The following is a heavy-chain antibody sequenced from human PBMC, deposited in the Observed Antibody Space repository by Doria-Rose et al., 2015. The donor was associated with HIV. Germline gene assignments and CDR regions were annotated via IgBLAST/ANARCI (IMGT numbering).Heavy chain of an antibody. CDR2: SNPRGST. D-gene: IGHD1-1*01. V-gene: IGHV4-34*01. Sequence: QVQLQESGAGLVKPSETLSLTCAVFGGSFSGYYWSWIRQPPWKGLEWIGESNPRGSTNYKTSLKSRVTISLDTSKNLFSLKLSSVTAADTAVYYCARGLLRGGWNDVDYYYGMDVWGQGTTVTVS. CDR1: GGSFSGYY. CDR3: ARGLLRGGWNDVDYYYGMDV. J-gene: IGHJ6*02.